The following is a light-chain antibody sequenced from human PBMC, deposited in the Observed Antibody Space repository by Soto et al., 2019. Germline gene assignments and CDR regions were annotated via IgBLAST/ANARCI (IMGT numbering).Light chain of an antibody. CDR1: SSDVGGYDF. V-gene: IGLV2-14*01. J-gene: IGLJ3*02. Sequence: QSPLTQPASVSGSPGQSITISCTGTSSDVGGYDFVSWYQQRPGKAPKLIIYDVSNRPSGVSNRFSGSKSGNTASLTISGLQAEDEADYYCTSYTRSDIGVFGGGTKLTVL. CDR2: DVS. CDR3: TSYTRSDIGV.